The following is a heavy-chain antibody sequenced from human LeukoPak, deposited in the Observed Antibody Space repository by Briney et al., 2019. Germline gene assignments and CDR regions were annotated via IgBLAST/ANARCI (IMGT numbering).Heavy chain of an antibody. D-gene: IGHD2-21*02. V-gene: IGHV1-46*01. CDR2: INPSGGST. CDR1: GYTFTSYY. CDR3: ARDCGGDCYSFDY. Sequence: ASVKVSCKAFGYTFTSYYIHWVRQAPGQGLEWMGIINPSGGSTSYAQKFQGRVTMTRDMSTSTVYMELSSLRSEDTAVYYCARDCGGDCYSFDYWGQGTLVTVSS. J-gene: IGHJ4*02.